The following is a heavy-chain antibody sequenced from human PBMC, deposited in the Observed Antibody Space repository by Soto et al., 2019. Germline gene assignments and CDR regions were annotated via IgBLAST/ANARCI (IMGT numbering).Heavy chain of an antibody. D-gene: IGHD2-21*02. J-gene: IGHJ4*02. V-gene: IGHV4-39*01. Sequence: PSETLSLTCTVTDDSINNRSYYWGWIRQPPGKGLEWIGSIYYSGSTYNNPSLKSRVSMSVDTSKNQFSLKLRSVTAADTALYYCARQRTSVVTQAYFDSWGQGSLVTVSS. CDR3: ARQRTSVVTQAYFDS. CDR2: IYYSGST. CDR1: DDSINNRSYY.